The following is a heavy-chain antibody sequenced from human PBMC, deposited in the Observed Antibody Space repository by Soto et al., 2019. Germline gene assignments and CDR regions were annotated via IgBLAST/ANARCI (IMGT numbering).Heavy chain of an antibody. CDR1: GYTFTGNY. D-gene: IGHD2-8*01. Sequence: QVQLVQSGAEVKKPGASVKVSCEATGYTFTGNYLHWVRQAPGQGLEWIGWIHPHSGATKYAQKFAGWVTMTRDTSISTAYLDLSSLKSNDTAVYYCVREGVGPTYGWFDPWGQGTLVTVSS. CDR3: VREGVGPTYGWFDP. J-gene: IGHJ5*02. CDR2: IHPHSGAT. V-gene: IGHV1-2*04.